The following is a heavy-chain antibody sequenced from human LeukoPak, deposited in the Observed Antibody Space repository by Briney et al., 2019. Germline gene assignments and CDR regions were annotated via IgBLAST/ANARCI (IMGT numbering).Heavy chain of an antibody. CDR1: GFTFSDYN. Sequence: PGGSLRLSCAASGFTFSDYNMRWIRQAPGKGLEWVSSISRSGSTKYYADSVKGRFTISRDNAKNSLFLQMNSLRAEDTAVYYCTRQRWSSSGWYFDYWGQGTLVTVSS. J-gene: IGHJ4*02. CDR2: ISRSGSTK. D-gene: IGHD6-19*01. CDR3: TRQRWSSSGWYFDY. V-gene: IGHV3-11*01.